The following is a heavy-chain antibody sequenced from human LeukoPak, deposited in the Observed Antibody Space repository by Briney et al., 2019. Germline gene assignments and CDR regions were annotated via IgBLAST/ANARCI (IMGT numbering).Heavy chain of an antibody. CDR2: INPNSGGT. V-gene: IGHV1-2*02. Sequence: GASVKVSCKASGYTFTGYYMHWVRQAPGQGLEWMGWINPNSGGTNYAQKLQGRVTMTTDTSTSTAYMELRSLRSDDTAVYYCARRASGYYDSSGYPDYWGQGTLVTVSS. J-gene: IGHJ4*02. CDR3: ARRASGYYDSSGYPDY. CDR1: GYTFTGYY. D-gene: IGHD3-22*01.